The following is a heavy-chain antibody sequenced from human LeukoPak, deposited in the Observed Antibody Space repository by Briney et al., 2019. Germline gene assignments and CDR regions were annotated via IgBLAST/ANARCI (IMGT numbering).Heavy chain of an antibody. V-gene: IGHV1-2*02. D-gene: IGHD5-12*01. CDR3: AREGGYSGYLDTRGWFDP. J-gene: IGHJ5*02. CDR2: INPNRGGT. CDR1: GYTFTGYY. Sequence: GASVKVSCKASGYTFTGYYMHWVRQAPGQGLEWMGWINPNRGGTNYAQKFQGRVTMTRDTSISTAYMELSGLRSDDTAVYYCAREGGYSGYLDTRGWFDPWGQGTLVTVSS.